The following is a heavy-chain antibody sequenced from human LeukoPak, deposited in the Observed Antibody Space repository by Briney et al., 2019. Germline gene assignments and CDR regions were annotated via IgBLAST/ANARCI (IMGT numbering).Heavy chain of an antibody. J-gene: IGHJ4*02. CDR2: ISSSSSYI. V-gene: IGHV3-21*01. CDR1: GFTFSSYS. CDR3: ASVYLGYCSGGSCQNDY. D-gene: IGHD2-15*01. Sequence: GGSLRLSCAASGFTFSSYSMNWVRQAPGKGLEGVSSISSSSSYIYYADSVKGRFTISRDNAKNSLYLQMNSLRAEDTAVYYCASVYLGYCSGGSCQNDYWGQGTLVTVPS.